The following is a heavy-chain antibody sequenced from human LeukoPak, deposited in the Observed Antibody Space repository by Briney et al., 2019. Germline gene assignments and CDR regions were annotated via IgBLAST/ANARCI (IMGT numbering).Heavy chain of an antibody. Sequence: PSETLSLTCTVSGGSINSGNYHWTWIRQPAGKGLEWIGSIYYSGSTYYNPSLKSRVTMSVDTSKNQFSLKLSSVAAADTAVYYCARVNTITWSMDVWGKGTTVTVSS. D-gene: IGHD5-12*01. V-gene: IGHV4-39*07. CDR3: ARVNTITWSMDV. CDR2: IYYSGST. J-gene: IGHJ6*03. CDR1: GGSINSGNYH.